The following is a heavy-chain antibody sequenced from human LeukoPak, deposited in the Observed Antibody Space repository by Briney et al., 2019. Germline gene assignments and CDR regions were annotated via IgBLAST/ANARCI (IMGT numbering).Heavy chain of an antibody. Sequence: GGSLRLACVASGFSFRSYTMSWIRQAPGKGIEWVAFISTSPITSYYAESVKGRFTISRDNAKNSLFLQMHSLRAEDTAVYYCARTAKQSLWFGEFFPWGQGTLVTVSS. D-gene: IGHD3-10*01. CDR2: ISTSPITS. J-gene: IGHJ5*02. CDR3: ARTAKQSLWFGEFFP. V-gene: IGHV3-48*04. CDR1: GFSFRSYT.